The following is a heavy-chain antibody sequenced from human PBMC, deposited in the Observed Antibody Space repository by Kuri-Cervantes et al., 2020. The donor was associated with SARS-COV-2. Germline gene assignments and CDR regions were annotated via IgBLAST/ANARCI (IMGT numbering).Heavy chain of an antibody. CDR1: GGSISSYY. D-gene: IGHD2-2*01. J-gene: IGHJ6*03. V-gene: IGHV4-59*08. CDR2: IYYSGST. CDR3: ARGCSSTSCYQLNYYYYMDV. Sequence: SETLSLTCTVSGGSISSYYWSWIRQPPGKGLEWIGYIYYSGSTNYSPSLKSRVTISVDTSKNQFSLKLSSVTAADTAVYYCARGCSSTSCYQLNYYYYMDVWGKGTTVTVSS.